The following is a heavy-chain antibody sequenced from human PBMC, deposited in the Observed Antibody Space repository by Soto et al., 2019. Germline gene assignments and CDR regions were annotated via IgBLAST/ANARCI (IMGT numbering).Heavy chain of an antibody. CDR3: ASGFGGDYFDY. CDR2: IYYSGST. V-gene: IGHV4-59*01. CDR1: GGSISSYY. J-gene: IGHJ4*02. D-gene: IGHD3-10*01. Sequence: LSLTCTVSGGSISSYYWSWIRQPPGKGLEWIGYIYYSGSTNYNPSLKSRVTISVDTSKNQFSLKLSSVTAADTAVYYCASGFGGDYFDYWGQGTLVTVSS.